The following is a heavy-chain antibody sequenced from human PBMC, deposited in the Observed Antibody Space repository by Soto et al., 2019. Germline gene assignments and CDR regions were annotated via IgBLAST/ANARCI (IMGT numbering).Heavy chain of an antibody. J-gene: IGHJ4*02. CDR3: TRHSNSYRKVLGY. CDR1: GGSISGYY. CDR2: IHYAGST. V-gene: IGHV4-59*08. Sequence: QVQLQESGPGLVKPSETLSLTCTVSGGSISGYYWSWIRQPPGKGLEWIAYIHYAGSTNYDPSLKSRVTISVDTSKNQFSLRLSSVTAVDTAVYYCTRHSNSYRKVLGYWGQGTLLTVSS. D-gene: IGHD1-26*01.